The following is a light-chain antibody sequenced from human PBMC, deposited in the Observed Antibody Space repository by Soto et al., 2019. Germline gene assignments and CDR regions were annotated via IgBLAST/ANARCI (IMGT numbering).Light chain of an antibody. CDR3: QQYGHSPLT. V-gene: IGKV3-20*01. J-gene: IGKJ4*01. CDR1: QTLTNTS. Sequence: DIVVTQSPGTLSVSPGERATLSCRARQTLTNTSLAWYQQGPGQAPRLLVYEASSRATGISNRFSGSGSGSDFTLTINKLEPGDSAVYYCQQYGHSPLTFGGGTKVEIK. CDR2: EAS.